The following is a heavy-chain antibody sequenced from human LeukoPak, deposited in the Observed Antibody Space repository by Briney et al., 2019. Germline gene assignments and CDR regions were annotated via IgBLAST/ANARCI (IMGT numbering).Heavy chain of an antibody. V-gene: IGHV3-64D*09. CDR1: GFTFSNYA. D-gene: IGHD3-22*01. Sequence: GGSLRLSCSASGFTFSNYAMHWVRQAPGKGLEYVSGVRTNGGGADYADSVKGRFTISRDNSQNTLSLQMSSLRAEDAAVYYCVQGHYYNNPGYYGSWGQGTLVTVSS. CDR3: VQGHYYNNPGYYGS. CDR2: VRTNGGGA. J-gene: IGHJ5*02.